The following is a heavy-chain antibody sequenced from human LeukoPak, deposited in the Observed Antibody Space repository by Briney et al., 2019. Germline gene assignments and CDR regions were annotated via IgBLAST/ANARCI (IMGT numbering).Heavy chain of an antibody. CDR1: RFTFSNYG. J-gene: IGHJ6*02. CDR3: ARGGYSGNYYGMDV. CDR2: IWYDGSNK. V-gene: IGHV3-33*01. D-gene: IGHD1-26*01. Sequence: GGSLRLSCAASRFTFSNYGMHWVRQAPGKGLEWVTVIWYDGSNKDYADSVKGRFTISRDNSENTVYLQMNSLRAEDTAVYYCARGGYSGNYYGMDVWGQGTTVTVSS.